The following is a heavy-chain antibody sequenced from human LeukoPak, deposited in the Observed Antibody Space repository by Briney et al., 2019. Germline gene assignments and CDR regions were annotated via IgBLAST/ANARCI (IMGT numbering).Heavy chain of an antibody. J-gene: IGHJ4*02. V-gene: IGHV3-23*01. CDR1: GFGFSTHD. CDR3: VKGFHFDW. CDR2: ISGFDSGT. Sequence: GGSLRLSCVASGFGFSTHDMSWGRQTPGKGLEWVSSISGFDSGTYYTDSVRGRFTISRDTSKNTLYMQMNNLRAEDTAVYYCVKGFHFDWWGQGTLVTVSS.